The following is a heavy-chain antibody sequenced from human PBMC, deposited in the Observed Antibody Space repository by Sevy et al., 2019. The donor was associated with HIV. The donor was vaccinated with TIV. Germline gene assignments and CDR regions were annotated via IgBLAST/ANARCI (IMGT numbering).Heavy chain of an antibody. Sequence: GGSLRLSCVASGFTFRSYGMHWVRLAPGKGLQWVAFIQYNGNYIYYAYSVKGRFNISRDNSKNTLYLQMDSLRPEDTAVYYCARDVLRQGYCSGTNCYTNLDLWGQGIQVTVSS. CDR2: IQYNGNYI. CDR1: GFTFRSYG. J-gene: IGHJ5*02. D-gene: IGHD2-2*02. CDR3: ARDVLRQGYCSGTNCYTNLDL. V-gene: IGHV3-30*02.